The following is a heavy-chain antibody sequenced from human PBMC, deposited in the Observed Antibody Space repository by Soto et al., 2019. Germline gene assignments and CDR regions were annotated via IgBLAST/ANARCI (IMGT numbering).Heavy chain of an antibody. J-gene: IGHJ4*02. V-gene: IGHV3-30*03. D-gene: IGHD3-10*01. CDR3: ARAYYFGSGTSYTLYY. CDR1: GFTFSNYG. Sequence: PGGSLRLSCAASGFTFSNYGMHWVRQAPGKGLEWVAVISDDGVSKYYADSVQGRFSISRDSSESAVLLQMNSLRPDDTALYFCARAYYFGSGTSYTLYYWGQGTQVTVSS. CDR2: ISDDGVSK.